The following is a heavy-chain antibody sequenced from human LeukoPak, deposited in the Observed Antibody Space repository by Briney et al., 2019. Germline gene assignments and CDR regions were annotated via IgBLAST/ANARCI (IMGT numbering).Heavy chain of an antibody. J-gene: IGHJ4*02. V-gene: IGHV1-24*01. CDR1: GYTFAKLS. D-gene: IGHD5-18*01. CDR2: FDREDGET. CDR3: ATTRGYSYGYGY. Sequence: GASVKVFCKVSGYTFAKLSIHWVRQAPGKGLEWMGGFDREDGETIYEQKFQGRVTMIEDTSTNTAHMELSSLRSEDTAVYYCATTRGYSYGYGYWGQGTLVTVSS.